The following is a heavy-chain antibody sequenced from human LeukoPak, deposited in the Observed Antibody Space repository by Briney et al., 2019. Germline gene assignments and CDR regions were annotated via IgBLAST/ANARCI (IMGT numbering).Heavy chain of an antibody. D-gene: IGHD2-15*01. Sequence: GGSLRLSCAASGFTFSRFWMSWVRQAPGKGLEWVASIKQHGSETYYVDSVKGRFTISRDNAKNSLYLQMNSLRAEDTAVYYCATDLGGGSWYGYYFDYWGQGTLVTVSS. J-gene: IGHJ4*02. CDR3: ATDLGGGSWYGYYFDY. CDR1: GFTFSRFW. V-gene: IGHV3-7*01. CDR2: IKQHGSET.